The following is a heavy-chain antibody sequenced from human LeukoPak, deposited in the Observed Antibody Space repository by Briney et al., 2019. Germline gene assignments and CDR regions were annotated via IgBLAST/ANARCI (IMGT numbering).Heavy chain of an antibody. J-gene: IGHJ4*02. Sequence: ASVKVSCKASGGTFSSYAIIWVRQAPGQGLEWMGGIIPIFGTANYAQKFQGRVTITADESTSTAYMELSSLRSEDTAVYYCARDCYGSGSYYKPFDYWGQGTLVTVSS. V-gene: IGHV1-69*13. CDR2: IIPIFGTA. CDR3: ARDCYGSGSYYKPFDY. CDR1: GGTFSSYA. D-gene: IGHD3-10*01.